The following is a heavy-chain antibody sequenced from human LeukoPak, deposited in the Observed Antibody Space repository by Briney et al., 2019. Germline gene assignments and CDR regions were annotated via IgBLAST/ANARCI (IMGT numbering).Heavy chain of an antibody. J-gene: IGHJ5*02. CDR3: ARGFDP. CDR1: GFTLSNYD. CDR2: ISTSSRYI. V-gene: IGHV3-21*01. Sequence: TGGSLRLSCAASGFTLSNYDMNWVRQAPGKGLEWVSSISTSSRYIYYKDSVRGRFTISRDGAKNSLYLEMNSLRAEDTAVYYCARGFDPWGQGTLVTVSS.